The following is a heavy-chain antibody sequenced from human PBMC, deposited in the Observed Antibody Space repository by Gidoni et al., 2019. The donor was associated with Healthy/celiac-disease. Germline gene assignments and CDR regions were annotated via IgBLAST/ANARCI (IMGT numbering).Heavy chain of an antibody. CDR1: GFTFRSNS. CDR3: ARDFYYDSSGYYPPKHYYGMDV. Sequence: EVQLVESGGGLVKPGGSLRLSCAASGFTFRSNSMTWVRQAPGKGLEWVSSISSSSSYIYYADSVKGRFTISRDNAKNSLYLQMNSLRAEDTAVYYCARDFYYDSSGYYPPKHYYGMDVWGQGTTVTVSS. D-gene: IGHD3-22*01. CDR2: ISSSSSYI. J-gene: IGHJ6*02. V-gene: IGHV3-21*01.